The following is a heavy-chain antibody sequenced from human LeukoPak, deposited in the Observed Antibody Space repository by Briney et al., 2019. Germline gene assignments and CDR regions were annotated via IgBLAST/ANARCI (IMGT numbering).Heavy chain of an antibody. D-gene: IGHD3-3*01. CDR1: GFTFSDYY. CDR3: ARGNTIFGVVIIFDY. CDR2: IKQDGSEK. Sequence: GGSLRLSCAASGFTFSDYYMSWIRQAPGKGLEWVANIKQDGSEKYYVDSVKGRFTISRDNAKNSLFLQMNSLRAEDTAVYYCARGNTIFGVVIIFDYWGQGTLVTVSS. V-gene: IGHV3-7*01. J-gene: IGHJ4*02.